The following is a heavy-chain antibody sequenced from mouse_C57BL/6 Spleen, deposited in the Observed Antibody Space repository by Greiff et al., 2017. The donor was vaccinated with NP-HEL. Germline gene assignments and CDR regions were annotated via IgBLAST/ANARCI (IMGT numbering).Heavy chain of an antibody. V-gene: IGHV1-50*01. J-gene: IGHJ4*01. CDR1: GYTFTSYW. CDR3: ARKRYYYGNYLYYAMDY. CDR2: IDPSDSYT. D-gene: IGHD2-1*01. Sequence: QVQLKQPGAELVKPGASVKLSCKASGYTFTSYWMQWVKQRPGQGLEWIGEIDPSDSYTNYNQKFKGKATLTVDTSSSTAYMQLSSLTSEDSAVYYCARKRYYYGNYLYYAMDYWGQGTSVTVSS.